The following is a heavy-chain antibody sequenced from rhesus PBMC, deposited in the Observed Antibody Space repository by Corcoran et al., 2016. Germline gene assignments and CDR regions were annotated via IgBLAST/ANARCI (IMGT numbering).Heavy chain of an antibody. V-gene: IGHV4-73*01. Sequence: QVKLQQWGEGLVKPSETLSLPCAVYGGSLTGYYLSWLRQPPGKGLEWIGHIDGDSAITNYKPARKNRATIAKDTSNNQFSRRLTSVTAADTAVYYCARDRLIHWGQGVLVTVSS. CDR3: ARDRLIH. CDR1: GGSLTGYY. D-gene: IGHD5-12*01. CDR2: IDGDSAIT. J-gene: IGHJ4*01.